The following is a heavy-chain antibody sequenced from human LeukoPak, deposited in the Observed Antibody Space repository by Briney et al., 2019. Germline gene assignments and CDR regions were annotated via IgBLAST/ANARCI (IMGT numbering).Heavy chain of an antibody. CDR2: ISSSSSYI. CDR1: GVTFSSYS. CDR3: ARAGLVGALDY. J-gene: IGHJ4*02. Sequence: GGSLRLSCAASGVTFSSYSMNWVRQAPGKGLEWVSSISSSSSYIYYADSVKGRFTISRDNAKNSLYLQMNSLRAEDTAVYYCARAGLVGALDYWGQGTLVTVSS. D-gene: IGHD1-26*01. V-gene: IGHV3-21*01.